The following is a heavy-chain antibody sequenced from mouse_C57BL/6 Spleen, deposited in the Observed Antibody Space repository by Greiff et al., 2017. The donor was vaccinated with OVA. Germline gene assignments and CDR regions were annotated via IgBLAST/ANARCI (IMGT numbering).Heavy chain of an antibody. D-gene: IGHD2-4*01. V-gene: IGHV1-54*01. CDR2: INPGGGGT. J-gene: IGHJ2*01. CDR1: GYAFTNYL. CDR3: ARVYYDYDDRYYFDY. Sequence: QVQLQQSGAELVRPGTSVKVSCKASGYAFTNYLIEWVKQRPGQGLEWIGVINPGGGGTNYNEKFKGKATLTADKSSSTAYMQLSSLTSEDSAVYFCARVYYDYDDRYYFDYWGQGTTLTVSS.